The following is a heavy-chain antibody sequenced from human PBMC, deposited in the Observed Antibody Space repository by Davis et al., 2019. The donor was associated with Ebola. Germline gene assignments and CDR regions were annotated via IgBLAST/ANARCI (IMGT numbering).Heavy chain of an antibody. D-gene: IGHD2-15*01. CDR1: GFTFSTYG. J-gene: IGHJ4*02. CDR3: ARYCHYTDCSYFDC. V-gene: IGHV3-23*01. CDR2: ISASEGHT. Sequence: GESLKISCAASGFTFSTYGMTWVRQVPGKGLEWVSTISASEGHTHYSDSVRDRFTISRDNSKNTLYLQMNSLRAEDTATYYCARYCHYTDCSYFDCWGQGTMVAVSS.